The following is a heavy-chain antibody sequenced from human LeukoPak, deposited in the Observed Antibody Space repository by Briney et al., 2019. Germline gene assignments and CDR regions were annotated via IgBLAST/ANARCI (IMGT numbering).Heavy chain of an antibody. J-gene: IGHJ4*02. CDR3: AREGGLLLGEFDY. CDR2: IKQDGSEK. D-gene: IGHD3-16*01. Sequence: PGGSLRLSCAASGFTFSSYWMSWVRQAPGKGLEWVANIKQDGSEKYYVDSVKGRFTISRDNAENSLYLQMNSLRAEDTAVYYCAREGGLLLGEFDYWGQGTLVTVSS. CDR1: GFTFSSYW. V-gene: IGHV3-7*01.